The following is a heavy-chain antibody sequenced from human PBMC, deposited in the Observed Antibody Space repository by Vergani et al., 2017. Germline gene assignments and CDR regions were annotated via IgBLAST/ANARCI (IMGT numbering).Heavy chain of an antibody. CDR3: ARDYRGDFFDH. J-gene: IGHJ4*02. CDR2: IEWDDEK. Sequence: QVTLKESGPALVKPTQTLTLTCTFSGFSLTTSAMRVSWIRQPPGRALEWLARIEWDDEKFYNTSLKDRLSISKDTSKSQVVLTMTNMDPLDTATYYCARDYRGDFFDHWGQGTLVTVTS. D-gene: IGHD4/OR15-4a*01. CDR1: GFSLTTSAMR. V-gene: IGHV2-70*04.